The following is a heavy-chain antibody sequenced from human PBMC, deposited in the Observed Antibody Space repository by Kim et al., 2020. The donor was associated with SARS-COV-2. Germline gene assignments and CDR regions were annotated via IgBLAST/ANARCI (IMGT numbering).Heavy chain of an antibody. V-gene: IGHV3-30*03. J-gene: IGHJ4*02. CDR3: ATIEK. CDR1: GFTFSSYG. Sequence: GGSLRLSCAASGFTFSSYGMHWVRQAPGKGLEWVAVISYDASDKYYTDSVKGRFAISRDNSKNTVYLQMTSLRPEDTAVYYCATIEKWGQGTLVTVSS. CDR2: ISYDASDK.